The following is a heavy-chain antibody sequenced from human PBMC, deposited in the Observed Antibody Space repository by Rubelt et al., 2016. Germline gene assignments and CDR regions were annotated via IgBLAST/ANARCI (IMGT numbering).Heavy chain of an antibody. CDR3: TRDEDGGYDFDY. V-gene: IGHV3-73*01. D-gene: IGHD5-12*01. CDR1: GFTFSGSG. J-gene: IGHJ4*02. Sequence: EVQLVESGGSLVQPGGSLKLSCAGSGFTFSGSGFHWVRQASGKGLDWVGPIRSKTNNYATAYAASVKGRFPISRDDSKNTVYLQMHSLRVEDTAVYYCTRDEDGGYDFDYWGQGTLVTVSS. CDR2: IRSKTNNYAT.